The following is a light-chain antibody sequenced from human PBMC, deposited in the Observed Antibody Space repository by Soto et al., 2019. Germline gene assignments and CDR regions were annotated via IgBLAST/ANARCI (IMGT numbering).Light chain of an antibody. CDR1: SSNIGAGYD. Sequence: QAVVTQPPSVSGAPGQRVTISCTGSSSNIGAGYDVHWYQHLPGTAPKLLIYANSNRPSGVSDRFSGSKSGTSASLAITGLQAEDEADYYCQSYDSSLSGVLFGEGTKVTVL. V-gene: IGLV1-40*01. CDR2: ANS. J-gene: IGLJ2*01. CDR3: QSYDSSLSGVL.